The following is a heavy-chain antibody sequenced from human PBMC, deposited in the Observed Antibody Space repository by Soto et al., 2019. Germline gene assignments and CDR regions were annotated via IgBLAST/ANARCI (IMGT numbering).Heavy chain of an antibody. CDR2: INTGNGKT. CDR3: VRFSGIPV. J-gene: IGHJ4*02. V-gene: IGHV1-3*04. CDR1: GYTFTYYA. D-gene: IGHD1-1*01. Sequence: VSVKVSCKTSGYTFTYYALHWVLQAPGQGLEWMGWINTGNGKTKYSQNFQGRLTITRDTSATTLYMELSSLRSEDTTVYYCVRFSGIPVWGQGTLVTVSS.